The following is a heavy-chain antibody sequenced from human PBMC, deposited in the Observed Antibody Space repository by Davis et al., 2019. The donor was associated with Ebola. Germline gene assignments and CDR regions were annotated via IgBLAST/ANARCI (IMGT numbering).Heavy chain of an antibody. V-gene: IGHV1-2*04. J-gene: IGHJ6*02. Sequence: AASVKVSCKASGYTFTSYSMNWVRQAPGQGLEWMGWINPNSGGTNYAQKFQGWVTMTRDTSISTAYMELSRLRSDDTAVYYCARGRGIVVVTATLYYYYGMDVWGQGTTVTVSS. CDR3: ARGRGIVVVTATLYYYYGMDV. D-gene: IGHD2-21*02. CDR1: GYTFTSYS. CDR2: INPNSGGT.